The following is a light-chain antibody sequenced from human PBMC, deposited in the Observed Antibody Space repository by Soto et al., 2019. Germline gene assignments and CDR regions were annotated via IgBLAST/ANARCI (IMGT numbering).Light chain of an antibody. J-gene: IGKJ2*01. Sequence: EIVLTQSPGTLSLPPGERATLSCRASHSVSSSYLAWYQQKPGQAPRLLIYGASSSATGIPDRFSGSGSGTDFTLPISRLEPEDFAVYYWQQYGSSPPYTFGQGTKLEIK. CDR1: HSVSSSY. V-gene: IGKV3-20*01. CDR3: QQYGSSPPYT. CDR2: GAS.